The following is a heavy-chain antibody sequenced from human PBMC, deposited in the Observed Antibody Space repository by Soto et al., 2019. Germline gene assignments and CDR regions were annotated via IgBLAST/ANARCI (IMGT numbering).Heavy chain of an antibody. V-gene: IGHV3-23*01. CDR3: AKAGFSSGWSPSYFDY. CDR2: MSGTGGST. J-gene: IGHJ4*02. CDR1: GFTFSSYA. Sequence: EVQLLESGGGLVQPGRSLRLSCAASGFTFSSYAMNWVRQAPGKGLEWVSAMSGTGGSTYYADSVKGRFTISRDNSKNRLYLQMDSLRVEDTAVFYCAKAGFSSGWSPSYFDYWGQGTLVTVSS. D-gene: IGHD6-19*01.